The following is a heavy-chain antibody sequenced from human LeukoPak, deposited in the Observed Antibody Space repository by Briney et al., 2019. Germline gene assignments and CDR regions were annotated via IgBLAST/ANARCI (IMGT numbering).Heavy chain of an antibody. Sequence: ASVKASSKASGYTFTSYYIHWVRQAPGQGLEWMGIINPSGGNANYAQKFQGRVTMTRDTSTSTVYMELSSLRSEDTAVYYCAREDAAAAPYWGQGTLVTVSS. CDR3: AREDAAAAPY. V-gene: IGHV1-46*01. D-gene: IGHD6-13*01. J-gene: IGHJ4*02. CDR2: INPSGGNA. CDR1: GYTFTSYY.